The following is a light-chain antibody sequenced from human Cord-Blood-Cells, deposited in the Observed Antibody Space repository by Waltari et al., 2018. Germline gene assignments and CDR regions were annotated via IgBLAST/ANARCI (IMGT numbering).Light chain of an antibody. CDR3: CSYAGSSTWV. V-gene: IGLV2-23*02. CDR1: RRDVWSCNI. Sequence: SALTQPAAVSGSPGQSITITCPGTRRDVWSCNIVSWYQQHPVKAPKLMIYEVSKRPSGVSNRFSGSKSGNTASLTISGLQAEDEADYYCCSYAGSSTWVFGGGTKLTVL. J-gene: IGLJ3*02. CDR2: EVS.